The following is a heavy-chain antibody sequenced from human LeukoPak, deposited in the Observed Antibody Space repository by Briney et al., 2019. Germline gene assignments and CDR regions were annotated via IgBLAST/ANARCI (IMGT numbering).Heavy chain of an antibody. CDR1: GFTFSSHS. J-gene: IGHJ4*02. D-gene: IGHD3-16*01. V-gene: IGHV3-21*01. CDR3: ARVGPRGSYLDY. Sequence: GGSLRLSCAASGFTFSSHSMNWVRQAPGKGLEWVSSISSSSSYIYYADSVKGRFTISRDNAKNSLYLQMNSLRAEDTAVYYCARVGPRGSYLDYWGQGTLVTVSS. CDR2: ISSSSSYI.